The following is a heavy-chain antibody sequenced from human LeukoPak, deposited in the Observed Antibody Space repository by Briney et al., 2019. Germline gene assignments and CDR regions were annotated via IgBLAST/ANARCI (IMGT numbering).Heavy chain of an antibody. Sequence: GGFLRLSCAASGFTFSSYAMSWVRQAPGKGLEWVSTISGSGVYTYYADSVKGRFTISRDNSKNTLYLQMNSLRAEDTAVYYCAKYFASGSYYKLPHWGQGTLVTVSS. CDR2: ISGSGVYT. D-gene: IGHD3-10*01. J-gene: IGHJ1*01. CDR3: AKYFASGSYYKLPH. V-gene: IGHV3-23*01. CDR1: GFTFSSYA.